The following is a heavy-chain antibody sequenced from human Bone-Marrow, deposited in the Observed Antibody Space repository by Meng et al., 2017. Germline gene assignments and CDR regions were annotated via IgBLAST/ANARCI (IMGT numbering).Heavy chain of an antibody. Sequence: QELGPGRVKPSVTLSLICSVSGGSISSRSYYWGWIRQPPRTGLEWIGTIYYSGSTYYNPSLNSRVTISVDTSKNQFSLKLNSVTAADTALYYCATSNALPALNWFDPWGRGTLVTVSS. D-gene: IGHD1-1*01. V-gene: IGHV4-39*07. CDR1: GGSISSRSYY. CDR2: IYYSGST. J-gene: IGHJ5*02. CDR3: ATSNALPALNWFDP.